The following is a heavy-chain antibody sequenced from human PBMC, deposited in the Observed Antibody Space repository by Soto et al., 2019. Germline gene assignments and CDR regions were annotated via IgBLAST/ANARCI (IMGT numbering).Heavy chain of an antibody. V-gene: IGHV5-51*01. D-gene: IGHD6-19*01. CDR1: GYSFTSYW. CDR3: ARGAVAGRSTNWFDP. Sequence: GESLKISCNGSGYSFTSYWIGWVRQMPGKGLEWMGIIYPGDSDTRYSPSFQGQVTISADKSISTAYLQWSSLKASDTAMYYCARGAVAGRSTNWFDPWGQGTLVTVSS. CDR2: IYPGDSDT. J-gene: IGHJ5*02.